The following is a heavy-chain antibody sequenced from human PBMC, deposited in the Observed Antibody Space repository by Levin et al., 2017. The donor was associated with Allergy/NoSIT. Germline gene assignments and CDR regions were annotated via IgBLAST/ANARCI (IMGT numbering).Heavy chain of an antibody. V-gene: IGHV3-23*01. CDR1: GFTFSTYA. Sequence: HPGESLKISCAASGFTFSTYAMSWVRQAPGKGLQWVSAISSSGDRTYYADSVKGRFTISRDNSKNTLYLQMNSLRAEDTAVYYCAKEPWGFDYWGQGTLVTVSS. D-gene: IGHD3-16*01. J-gene: IGHJ4*02. CDR3: AKEPWGFDY. CDR2: ISSSGDRT.